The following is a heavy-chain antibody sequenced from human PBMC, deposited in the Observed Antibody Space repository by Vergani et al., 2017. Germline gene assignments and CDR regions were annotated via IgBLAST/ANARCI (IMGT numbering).Heavy chain of an antibody. J-gene: IGHJ5*02. CDR1: GYTVSGNH. CDR3: ARGNYYGSGTYGDP. V-gene: IGHV3-66*02. CDR2: IYSGDET. Sequence: ELQLVESGGGLVQPGGSLSLSCAASGYTVSGNHMTWVRQTPGKGLEWVSHIYSGDETYYADSVKGRITISRYTSKNTLHLQINNLRVEDTAVYYCARGNYYGSGTYGDPWGQGTLVTVSS. D-gene: IGHD3-10*01.